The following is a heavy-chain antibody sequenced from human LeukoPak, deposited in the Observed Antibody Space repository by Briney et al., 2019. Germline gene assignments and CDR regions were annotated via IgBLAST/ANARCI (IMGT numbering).Heavy chain of an antibody. CDR1: GFTFSSYA. J-gene: IGHJ6*04. CDR2: ISGSGGST. V-gene: IGHV3-23*01. D-gene: IGHD2-2*01. CDR3: AKELIVVVPAAAYGMDV. Sequence: GGSLRLSCAASGFTFSSYAMSWVRQAPGKGLEWVSAISGSGGSTYHADSVKGRFTISRDNSKNTLYLQMNSLRAEDTAVYYCAKELIVVVPAAAYGMDVWGKGTTVTVSS.